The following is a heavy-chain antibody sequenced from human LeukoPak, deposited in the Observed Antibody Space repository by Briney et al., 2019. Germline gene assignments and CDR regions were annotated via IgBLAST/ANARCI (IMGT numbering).Heavy chain of an antibody. V-gene: IGHV4-59*01. CDR1: GGSISSYY. J-gene: IGHJ3*02. CDR3: ARTTRAEDI. Sequence: SETLSLTCTVSGGSISSYYWSWIRQPPGKGLEWIGYIYHSGSTTYNPSLKSRVTISLDTSKNQISLNLTSVTAADTAVYYCARTTRAEDIWGQGTMVTVSS. D-gene: IGHD1-14*01. CDR2: IYHSGST.